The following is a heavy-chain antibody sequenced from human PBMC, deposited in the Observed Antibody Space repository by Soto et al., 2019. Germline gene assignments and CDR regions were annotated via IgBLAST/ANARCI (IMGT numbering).Heavy chain of an antibody. Sequence: KPSETLSLTCAVYGGSFSGYYWSWIRQPPGKGLEWIGEINHSGSTNYNPSLKSRVTISVDTSKNQFSLKLSSVTAADTAVYYCARGLEVPAAILNDYWGQGTLVTVSS. V-gene: IGHV4-34*01. CDR1: GGSFSGYY. J-gene: IGHJ4*02. CDR2: INHSGST. D-gene: IGHD2-2*01. CDR3: ARGLEVPAAILNDY.